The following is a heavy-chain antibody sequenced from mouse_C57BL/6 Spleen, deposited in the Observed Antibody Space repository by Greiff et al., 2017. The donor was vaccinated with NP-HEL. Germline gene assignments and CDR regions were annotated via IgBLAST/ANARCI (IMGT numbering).Heavy chain of an antibody. D-gene: IGHD1-1*02. V-gene: IGHV1-50*01. J-gene: IGHJ2*01. Sequence: QVQLQQPGAELVKPGASVKLSCKASGYTFTSYWMQWVKQRPGQGLEWIGEIDPSDSYTNYNQTFKGKATLTVDTSSSTAYMQLSSLTSEDSAVDYCARRWTTEDDYWGQGTTLTVSS. CDR1: GYTFTSYW. CDR2: IDPSDSYT. CDR3: ARRWTTEDDY.